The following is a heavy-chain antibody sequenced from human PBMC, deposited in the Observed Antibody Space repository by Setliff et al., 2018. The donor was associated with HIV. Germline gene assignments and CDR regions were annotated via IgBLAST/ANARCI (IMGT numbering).Heavy chain of an antibody. CDR1: GYNFTNYG. CDR2: IGTYSGNT. J-gene: IGHJ3*02. CDR3: ARGRHSGTYGAFDI. Sequence: ASVKVSCKASGYNFTNYGIGWVRQAPGQGLEYLGWIGTYSGNTDYAQSVQGRVTMTRDTSISTTYMELSRLRSDDTAVYYCARGRHSGTYGAFDIWGPGTMVTVSS. D-gene: IGHD1-26*01. V-gene: IGHV1-18*01.